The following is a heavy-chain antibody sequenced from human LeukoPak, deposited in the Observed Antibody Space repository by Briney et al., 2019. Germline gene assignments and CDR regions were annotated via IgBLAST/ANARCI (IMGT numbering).Heavy chain of an antibody. D-gene: IGHD3-9*01. Sequence: PSQTLSLTCTVSGGSISSGGYYWSWICQHPGKGLEWIGYIYYSGSTYYNPSLKSRVTISVDTSKNQFSLKLSSVTAADTAVYYCARDLRNWFDPWGQGTLVTVSS. CDR1: GGSISSGGYY. J-gene: IGHJ5*02. V-gene: IGHV4-31*03. CDR2: IYYSGST. CDR3: ARDLRNWFDP.